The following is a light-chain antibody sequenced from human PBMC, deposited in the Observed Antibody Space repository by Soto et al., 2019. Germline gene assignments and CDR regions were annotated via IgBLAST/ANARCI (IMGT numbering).Light chain of an antibody. CDR2: DAS. J-gene: IGKJ1*01. CDR1: QNISSW. CDR3: QQYNLSPWT. V-gene: IGKV1-5*01. Sequence: DIPMTQSPSTLSAFVGDRVTITCRASQNISSWLAWYQQRPGKAPKLLIYDASSLETGVPSRFSGSGSGTEFTLTVSSLQPDDFATYYCQQYNLSPWTFGQGTRVEIK.